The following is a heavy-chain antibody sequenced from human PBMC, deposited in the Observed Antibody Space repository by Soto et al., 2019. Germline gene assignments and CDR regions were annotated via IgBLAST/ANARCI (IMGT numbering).Heavy chain of an antibody. J-gene: IGHJ5*02. CDR2: IYWDDDK. CDR3: AHRQAYGENRWFDP. Sequence: SGPTRVNPTQTLTLTCTFSGFSLSTSGVGVGWIRQPPGKALEWLALIYWDDDKRYSPSLKSRLTITKDTSKNQVVLTMTNMDPVDTATYYCAHRQAYGENRWFDPWGQGTLVTVSS. CDR1: GFSLSTSGVG. D-gene: IGHD4-17*01. V-gene: IGHV2-5*02.